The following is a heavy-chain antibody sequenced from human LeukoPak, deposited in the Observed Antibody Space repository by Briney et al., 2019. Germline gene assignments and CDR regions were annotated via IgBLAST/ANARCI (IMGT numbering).Heavy chain of an antibody. V-gene: IGHV3-30*04. CDR3: ARLPKGSGSSPYFDY. D-gene: IGHD3-10*01. Sequence: GGSLRLSCAASGFTFSSYALHWVRQAPGKGLEWVAVTSFDGSNKYYADSVKGRFTISRDNSKNTLYLQMNSLRAEDTAVYYCARLPKGSGSSPYFDYWGQGTLVTISS. J-gene: IGHJ4*02. CDR2: TSFDGSNK. CDR1: GFTFSSYA.